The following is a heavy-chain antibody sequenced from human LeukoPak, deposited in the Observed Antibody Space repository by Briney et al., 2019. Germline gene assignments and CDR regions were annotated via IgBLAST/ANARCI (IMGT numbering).Heavy chain of an antibody. Sequence: GGSLRLSCAASGFTFSSYSMNWVRQAPGKGLEWVSSISSSSSYIYYADSVKGRFTISRDNAKNSLYLQMNSLRAEDTALYYCAKASLVLRFLEGGDAFDIWGQGTMVTVSS. CDR3: AKASLVLRFLEGGDAFDI. CDR1: GFTFSSYS. J-gene: IGHJ3*02. V-gene: IGHV3-21*04. CDR2: ISSSSSYI. D-gene: IGHD3-3*01.